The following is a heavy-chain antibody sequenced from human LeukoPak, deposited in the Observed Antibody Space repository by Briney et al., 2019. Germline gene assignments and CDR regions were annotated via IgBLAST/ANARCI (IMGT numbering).Heavy chain of an antibody. J-gene: IGHJ4*01. Sequence: GGSLRLSCAASGFNFSNSVMSSVRQAPGKGLERVSTLRGRGITTYYADSVKGRFTISRDNSKNTLYLQMNSLRAEDTAVYYCAKGIYSSGWSYFDYWGHGTLVTVSS. CDR3: AKGIYSSGWSYFDY. V-gene: IGHV3-23*01. CDR1: GFNFSNSV. D-gene: IGHD6-19*01. CDR2: LRGRGITT.